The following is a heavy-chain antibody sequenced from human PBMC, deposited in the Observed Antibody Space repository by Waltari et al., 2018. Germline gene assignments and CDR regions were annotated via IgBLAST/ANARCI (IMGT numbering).Heavy chain of an antibody. Sequence: QVHLQESGPGLVRPSETLSLTCHVSGASIRGGDWGIWVRQSPGKRLEWIGESHHSGRTNSNPSLKNRLTLSVDESRIQFFLTITAVTAADTALYFCAGANGGLIGSWGQGIVVTVSS. V-gene: IGHV4-4*02. CDR1: GASIRGGDW. D-gene: IGHD3-16*01. CDR3: AGANGGLIGS. J-gene: IGHJ5*02. CDR2: SHHSGRT.